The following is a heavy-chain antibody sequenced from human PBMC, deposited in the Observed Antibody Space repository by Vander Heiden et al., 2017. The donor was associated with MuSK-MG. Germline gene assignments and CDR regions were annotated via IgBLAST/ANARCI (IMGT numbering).Heavy chain of an antibody. Sequence: EVQLAESGGGLVKPGGSLRLSCAASGLTSSSYGKKWVRQAPGKGLEWVSSISSSNSYIYCADSVKGRLTISRDKAKNALYLQMNSLRAEDTAVYYCARVAGASGYYYYYYMDVWCKGTTGTLSS. D-gene: IGHD1-26*01. CDR2: ISSSNSYI. CDR1: GLTSSSYG. V-gene: IGHV3-21*01. J-gene: IGHJ6*03. CDR3: ARVAGASGYYYYYYMDV.